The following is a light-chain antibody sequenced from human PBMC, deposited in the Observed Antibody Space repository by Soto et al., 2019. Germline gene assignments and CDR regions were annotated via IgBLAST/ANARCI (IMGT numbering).Light chain of an antibody. CDR2: SNN. CDR3: AAWDDSLNGNV. Sequence: QSVLNQPPSASVTPGQRVTISCSGSSSNIGSNTVNWYQQLPGTAPKLLIYSNNQRPSGVPDRFSGSKSGTSASLVISGLQSEDEADYYCAAWDDSLNGNVFGTGTKLTVL. J-gene: IGLJ1*01. V-gene: IGLV1-44*01. CDR1: SSNIGSNT.